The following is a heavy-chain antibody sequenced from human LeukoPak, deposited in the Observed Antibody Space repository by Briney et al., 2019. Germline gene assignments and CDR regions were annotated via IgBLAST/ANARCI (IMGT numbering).Heavy chain of an antibody. Sequence: GGSLRLSCAASGFTFNNYAMHWVRQAPGKGLQWVAVISNDGSKKSYVDSVKGRFTIPRDNSKNTLYLQMNSLRAEDTAVYYCARGTHKWELANRFDFWGQGTLVTVSS. CDR2: ISNDGSKK. J-gene: IGHJ4*02. CDR3: ARGTHKWELANRFDF. CDR1: GFTFNNYA. D-gene: IGHD1-26*01. V-gene: IGHV3-30*04.